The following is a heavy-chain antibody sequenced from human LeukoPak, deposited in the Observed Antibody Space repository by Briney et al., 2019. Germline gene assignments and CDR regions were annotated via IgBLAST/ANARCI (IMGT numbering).Heavy chain of an antibody. D-gene: IGHD4-17*01. CDR2: ISSGSSTI. Sequence: GGSLRLSCAASGFTFSTFDMNWVRQAPGKGLEWVSYISSGSSTIYYADSVKGRFTISRDNSKNTLYLQMNSLRAEDTAVYYCANRYGDYPYYFDYWGQGTLVTVSS. J-gene: IGHJ4*02. CDR3: ANRYGDYPYYFDY. CDR1: GFTFSTFD. V-gene: IGHV3-48*01.